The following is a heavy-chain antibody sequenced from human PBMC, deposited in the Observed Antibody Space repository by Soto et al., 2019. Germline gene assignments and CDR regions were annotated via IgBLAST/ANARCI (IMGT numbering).Heavy chain of an antibody. CDR1: GGSVRGCY. J-gene: IGHJ4*02. CDR3: ARVPDY. V-gene: IGHV4-34*01. Sequence: PSETLSLTCAVYGGSVRGCYWSLIRQPPRGGLELICEINDSRSTNYNPSLKSRFTISVDTSKNQFSLKLSSVTAADTAVYYCARVPDYWGQGTLVTVSS. CDR2: INDSRST.